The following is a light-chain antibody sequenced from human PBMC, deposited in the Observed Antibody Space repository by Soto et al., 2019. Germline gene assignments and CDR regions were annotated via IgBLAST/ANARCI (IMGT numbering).Light chain of an antibody. CDR3: QTYDNSLNAYV. V-gene: IGLV1-40*01. Sequence: QSVLTQPPSVPGAPGQRVTISCTGSGSTIGAAYDVHWYQQFPGAAPKVLIYGNTNRPSGVPDRFSGSKSGTSASLAITGLQAEDEADYYCQTYDNSLNAYVFGTGTKVTVL. CDR1: GSTIGAAYD. J-gene: IGLJ1*01. CDR2: GNT.